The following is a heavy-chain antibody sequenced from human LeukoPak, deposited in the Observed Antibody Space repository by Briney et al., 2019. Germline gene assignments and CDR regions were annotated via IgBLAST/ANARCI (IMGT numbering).Heavy chain of an antibody. CDR1: GGTISSFS. J-gene: IGHJ4*02. D-gene: IGHD3-3*01. CDR3: AREGGFYRPLDY. CDR2: VHLDGRT. V-gene: IGHV4-4*07. Sequence: TASETLSLTCTVSGGTISSFSWSWIRQPPGKGLEWIGEVHLDGRTNYNPSLTGRLTLSVDLYENHISLKLTSVTAADTAVYYCAREGGFYRPLDYLGQGTLVSVSS.